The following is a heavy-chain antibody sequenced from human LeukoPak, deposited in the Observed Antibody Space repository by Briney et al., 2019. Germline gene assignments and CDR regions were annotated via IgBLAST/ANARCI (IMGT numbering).Heavy chain of an antibody. CDR3: AREYSSWFDY. V-gene: IGHV3-74*01. CDR1: GFTFSSYW. CDR2: INSDGRTT. Sequence: GGSLRLSCAASGFTFSSYWMHWVRQAPGKGLVWVSRINSDGRTTNYADSVRGRFTISRDNAKNTLHLQMNSLRAEDTAVYYCAREYSSWFDYWGQGTLVTVSS. J-gene: IGHJ4*02. D-gene: IGHD6-6*01.